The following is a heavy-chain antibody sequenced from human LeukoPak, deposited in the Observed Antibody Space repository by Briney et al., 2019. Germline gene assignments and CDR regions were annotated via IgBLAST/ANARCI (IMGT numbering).Heavy chain of an antibody. D-gene: IGHD4-11*01. CDR3: ARGSNLYNWFDP. CDR1: GFTSSSYA. Sequence: GGSLRLSCAASGFTSSSYAMHWVRQAPGKGLEWVAVISYDGSNKYYADSVKGRFTISRDNSKNTLYLQMNSLRAEDTAVYYCARGSNLYNWFDPWGQGTLVTVSS. V-gene: IGHV3-30-3*01. J-gene: IGHJ5*02. CDR2: ISYDGSNK.